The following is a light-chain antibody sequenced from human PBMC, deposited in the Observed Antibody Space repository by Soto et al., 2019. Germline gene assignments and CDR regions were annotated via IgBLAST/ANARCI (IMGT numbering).Light chain of an antibody. J-gene: IGKJ1*01. CDR3: QHYNSYSEA. CDR1: QTISSW. CDR2: KAS. Sequence: DIQMTQSPSTLSGSVGDRVTITCRASQTISSWLAWYQQKPGKAPKLLIYKASTLKSGVPSRFSGSGSGTEFTLTISSLQPDDVATYYCQHYNSYSEAFGHGTKVE. V-gene: IGKV1-5*03.